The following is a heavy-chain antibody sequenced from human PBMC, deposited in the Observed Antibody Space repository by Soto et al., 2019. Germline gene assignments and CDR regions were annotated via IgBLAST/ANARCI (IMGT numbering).Heavy chain of an antibody. Sequence: SETLSLTCTVSGGSISSSSYYWGWIRQPPGKGLEWIGSIYYSGSTYYNPSLKSRVTISVDTSKNQFSLKLSPVTAADTAVYYCARLGSTVTYYYYGMDVWGQGTTVTVSS. CDR3: ARLGSTVTYYYYGMDV. J-gene: IGHJ6*02. D-gene: IGHD4-17*01. CDR2: IYYSGST. V-gene: IGHV4-39*01. CDR1: GGSISSSSYY.